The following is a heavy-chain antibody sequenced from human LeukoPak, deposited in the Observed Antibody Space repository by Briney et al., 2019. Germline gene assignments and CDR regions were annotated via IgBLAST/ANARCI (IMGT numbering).Heavy chain of an antibody. CDR3: ARSDEFWSGPMDV. D-gene: IGHD3-3*01. CDR1: GGSFSGYY. Sequence: SETLSLTCAVYGGSFSGYYWSWIRQPPGKGLEWIGKINHSGSTNYNPSLKSRVTISVDTSKNQFSLKLGSVTAADTAVYYCARSDEFWSGPMDVWGKGTTVTVSS. V-gene: IGHV4-34*01. CDR2: INHSGST. J-gene: IGHJ6*03.